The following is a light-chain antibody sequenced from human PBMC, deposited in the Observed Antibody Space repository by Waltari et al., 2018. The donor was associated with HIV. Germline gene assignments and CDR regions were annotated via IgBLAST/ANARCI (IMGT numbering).Light chain of an antibody. J-gene: IGLJ2*01. V-gene: IGLV1-44*01. Sequence: QSVLTQPPSASGTPGQRVTISCSGSSPNIGSNTVNWYQQLPGTAPKVLIYSNNQRPSGVPDRFSGSKSGNTASLTISGLQSEDEAAYYCCSYATSSTLIFGGGTKLTVL. CDR2: SNN. CDR1: SPNIGSNT. CDR3: CSYATSSTLI.